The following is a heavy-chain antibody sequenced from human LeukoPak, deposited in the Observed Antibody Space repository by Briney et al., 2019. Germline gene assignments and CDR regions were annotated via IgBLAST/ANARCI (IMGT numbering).Heavy chain of an antibody. CDR2: INPNSGGT. CDR3: AREDGSSWPNFDY. D-gene: IGHD6-13*01. Sequence: ASVKVSCKASGYTFTGYYMHWVRQAPGQGLEWMGWINPNSGGTNYAQKFQGRVTMTRDTSISTAYMELSRLRSDDTAVYYCAREDGSSWPNFDYWGQGTLDTVSS. CDR1: GYTFTGYY. J-gene: IGHJ4*02. V-gene: IGHV1-2*02.